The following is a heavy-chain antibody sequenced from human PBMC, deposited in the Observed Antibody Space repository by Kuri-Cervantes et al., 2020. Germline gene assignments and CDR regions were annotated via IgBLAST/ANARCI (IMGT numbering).Heavy chain of an antibody. V-gene: IGHV7-4-1*02. D-gene: IGHD3-16*01. CDR1: GYTFTSYA. J-gene: IGHJ4*02. Sequence: ASVKVSCKASGYTFTSYAMNWVRQAPGQGLEWMGWINTKTGNPTYAQGFTGRFVFSLDTSVSTTYLQISSLKAEDTAVYYCARDLLLRGSKSAYWGQGTLVTDSS. CDR3: ARDLLLRGSKSAY. CDR2: INTKTGNP.